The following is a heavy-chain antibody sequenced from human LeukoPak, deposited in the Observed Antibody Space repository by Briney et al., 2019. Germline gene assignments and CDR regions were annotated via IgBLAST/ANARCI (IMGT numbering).Heavy chain of an antibody. CDR2: ISSNGGST. J-gene: IGHJ6*02. V-gene: IGHV3-64D*09. CDR1: GFTFSSYA. Sequence: GGSLRLSCSASGFTFSSYAMNWVRQAPGKGLEYVSAISSNGGSTYYADSVKGRFTISRDNSKNTLYLQMSSLRAEDTAVYYCVKPRAAYCSGITCYERYYGMDVWGQGTTVAVSS. CDR3: VKPRAAYCSGITCYERYYGMDV. D-gene: IGHD2-15*01.